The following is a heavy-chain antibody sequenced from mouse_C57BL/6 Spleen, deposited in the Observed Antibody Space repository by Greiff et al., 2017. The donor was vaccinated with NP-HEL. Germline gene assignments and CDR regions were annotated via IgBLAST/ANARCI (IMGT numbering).Heavy chain of an antibody. V-gene: IGHV2-2*01. D-gene: IGHD1-1*01. Sequence: QVQLQQSGPGLVQPSQSLSITCTVSGFSLTSYGVHWVRQSPGKGLEWLGVIWSGGSTDYNAAFISRLSISKDNSKSQVFFKMNSLQADDTAIYYCARNLVLRSRAMDYWGQGTSVTVSS. CDR1: GFSLTSYG. J-gene: IGHJ4*01. CDR3: ARNLVLRSRAMDY. CDR2: IWSGGST.